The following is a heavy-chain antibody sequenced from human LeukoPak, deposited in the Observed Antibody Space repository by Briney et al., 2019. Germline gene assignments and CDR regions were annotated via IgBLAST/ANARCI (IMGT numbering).Heavy chain of an antibody. CDR1: GFTFATYT. CDR2: IGATQTYI. CDR3: AKDSASYYFDY. V-gene: IGHV3-21*04. Sequence: GGSLRLSCTGAGFTFATYTFNWVRQAPRKGLEWVASIGATQTYIYYADSVKGRFTVSRDNSKNTLYLQMNSLRAEDTAVYYCAKDSASYYFDYWGQGTLVTVSS. J-gene: IGHJ4*02. D-gene: IGHD2-2*01.